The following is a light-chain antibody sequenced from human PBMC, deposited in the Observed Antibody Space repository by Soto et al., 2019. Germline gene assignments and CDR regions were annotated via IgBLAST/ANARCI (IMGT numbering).Light chain of an antibody. CDR2: GAS. CDR3: PQYGSSRWT. V-gene: IGKV3-20*01. CDR1: QSVSSY. Sequence: VLTQSPATLSLSPGERATLSCRASQSVSSYLAWYQQKPGQAPRLLIYGASSRATGIPDRFSGSGSGTDFTLTISRLEPEDFAVYYCPQYGSSRWTFGQGTKVDIK. J-gene: IGKJ1*01.